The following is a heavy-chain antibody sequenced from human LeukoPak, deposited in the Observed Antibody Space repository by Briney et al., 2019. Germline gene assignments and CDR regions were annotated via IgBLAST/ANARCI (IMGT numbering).Heavy chain of an antibody. J-gene: IGHJ4*02. D-gene: IGHD7-27*01. V-gene: IGHV3-30*02. Sequence: PGGPLRLSCAASGFTFSSYGMRWVRQAPGKGLEWLAFIRYGGSNKYCADSVKGRFTISRDNSKNTLYLQMNSLRAGDTAVYYCAKDRGLTGDLRGFDYWGQGTLVTVSS. CDR2: IRYGGSNK. CDR3: AKDRGLTGDLRGFDY. CDR1: GFTFSSYG.